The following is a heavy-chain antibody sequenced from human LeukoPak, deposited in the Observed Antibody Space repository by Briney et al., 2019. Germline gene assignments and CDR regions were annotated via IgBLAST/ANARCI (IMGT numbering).Heavy chain of an antibody. Sequence: GGSLRLSCAASGFTFSSYWMSWVRQAPGKGLERVANIKQDGSEKYYVDSVKGRFTISRDNAKNSLYLQMNSLRAEDTAVYYCARDRYGDFSFYYFDYWGQGTLVTVSS. CDR2: IKQDGSEK. V-gene: IGHV3-7*01. CDR1: GFTFSSYW. CDR3: ARDRYGDFSFYYFDY. J-gene: IGHJ4*02. D-gene: IGHD4-17*01.